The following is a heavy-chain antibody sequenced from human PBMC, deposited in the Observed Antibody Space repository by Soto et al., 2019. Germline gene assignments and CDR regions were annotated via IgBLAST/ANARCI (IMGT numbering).Heavy chain of an antibody. J-gene: IGHJ4*02. CDR3: ARREIQGPIDY. CDR2: IYYSGTT. Sequence: QVQLQESGPGLVKPSDTLSLTCAVSGYSISSSNWWGWIRQPPGKGLEWIGYIYYSGTTYYNPSLKSQVNITVDTTKNQFSLKLTSVQAVDTAVYYCARREIQGPIDYWGQGTLVTVSS. V-gene: IGHV4-28*01. CDR1: GYSISSSNW. D-gene: IGHD1-26*01.